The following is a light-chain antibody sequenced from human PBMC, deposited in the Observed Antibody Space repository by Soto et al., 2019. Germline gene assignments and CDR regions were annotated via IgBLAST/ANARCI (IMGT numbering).Light chain of an antibody. CDR2: GAS. CDR3: QQYGSSKT. CDR1: QSVSNNY. Sequence: EIVLTQSPGTLSLSPGERATLSCRASQSVSNNYLAWYQQKPGQAPRLLIYGASSRATGIPDRFSGSGSGTDFTITISRLESEDLAVYYCQQYGSSKTFGQGTKVEIK. J-gene: IGKJ1*01. V-gene: IGKV3-20*01.